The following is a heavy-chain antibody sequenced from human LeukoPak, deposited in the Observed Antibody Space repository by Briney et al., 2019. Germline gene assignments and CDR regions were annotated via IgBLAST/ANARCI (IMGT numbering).Heavy chain of an antibody. D-gene: IGHD2-15*01. CDR1: GFTFSSYA. V-gene: IGHV3-23*01. Sequence: GGSLRLSCAASGFTFSSYAMNWVRQAPGKGLEWVSAVSTSGDDTYYADSVKGRFTISRDNSKNTLYPQMNSLRADDTAVYYCATGFLGYCSGGGCYRHFHPWGQGTLVTVSS. CDR2: VSTSGDDT. J-gene: IGHJ5*02. CDR3: ATGFLGYCSGGGCYRHFHP.